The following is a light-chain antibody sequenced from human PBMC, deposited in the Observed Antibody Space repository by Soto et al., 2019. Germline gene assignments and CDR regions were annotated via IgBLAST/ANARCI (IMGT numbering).Light chain of an antibody. CDR1: RSNIGSNT. CDR3: AAWDDTLNGYV. J-gene: IGLJ1*01. Sequence: QSVLTQPPSASGTPGQRVTISCSGSRSNIGSNTVNWYQQLPGTAPKLLIYNHNQRPSGVPDRLSGSKSGASASLAISGLQSEDEADYYCAAWDDTLNGYVFGTGTQLTVL. CDR2: NHN. V-gene: IGLV1-44*01.